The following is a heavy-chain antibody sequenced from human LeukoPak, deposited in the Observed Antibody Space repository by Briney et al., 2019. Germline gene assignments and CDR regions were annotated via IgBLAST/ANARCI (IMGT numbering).Heavy chain of an antibody. CDR2: IRPNAYGGTT. CDR1: GFTFDDYI. Sequence: GGSLRLSCTTSGFTFDDYIMSWFRQAPGKGLEWVGFIRPNAYGGTTEYAASVKGRFTISRDDSKSIAYLQMNSLKTEDTAVYYCTRVVLLGVVNPSFDYWGQGILVTVSS. D-gene: IGHD2-15*01. CDR3: TRVVLLGVVNPSFDY. V-gene: IGHV3-49*03. J-gene: IGHJ4*02.